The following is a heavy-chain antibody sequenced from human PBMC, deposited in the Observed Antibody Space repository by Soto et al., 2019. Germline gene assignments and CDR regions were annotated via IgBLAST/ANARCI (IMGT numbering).Heavy chain of an antibody. CDR3: ARHSLALRKNNWFDP. Sequence: KTSATLSLTCTVSGDSIISSDFYWVWVRHPPGKGLEWIGSIFYLGSSYYNPSLKSRVTMSVDTSKNQFSLRLRSVTAADTALYFCARHSLALRKNNWFDPWGQGIMVTVS. CDR1: GDSIISSDFY. CDR2: IFYLGSS. D-gene: IGHD3-3*02. J-gene: IGHJ5*02. V-gene: IGHV4-39*01.